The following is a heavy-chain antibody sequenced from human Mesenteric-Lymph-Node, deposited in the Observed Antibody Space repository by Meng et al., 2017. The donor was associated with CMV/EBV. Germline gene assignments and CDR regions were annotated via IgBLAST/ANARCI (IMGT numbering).Heavy chain of an antibody. V-gene: IGHV1-2*02. CDR1: GYTFSGYY. Sequence: ASVKVSCKASGYTFSGYYMNWVRQAPGQGLERMGWINPNSGGANYAQKFQDRVTMTRDASITTAYMEIGSLRSDDTAVYYCARSTHHFSSGYYPDYWGQGTLVTVSS. D-gene: IGHD3-3*02. J-gene: IGHJ4*02. CDR3: ARSTHHFSSGYYPDY. CDR2: INPNSGGA.